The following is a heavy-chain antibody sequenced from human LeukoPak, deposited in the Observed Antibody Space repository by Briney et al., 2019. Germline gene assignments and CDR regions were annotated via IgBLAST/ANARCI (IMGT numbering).Heavy chain of an antibody. CDR1: GFTFGDYA. CDR3: TRLSGSYAMYYFDY. D-gene: IGHD1-26*01. V-gene: IGHV3-49*04. Sequence: GRSLRLSCTASGFTFGDYAMSWVRQAPGKGLEWVGFIRSKAHGGTTEYAASVKGRFTISRDDSKSIAYLQMNSLKTEDTAVYYCTRLSGSYAMYYFDYWGQGTLVTVSS. CDR2: IRSKAHGGTT. J-gene: IGHJ4*02.